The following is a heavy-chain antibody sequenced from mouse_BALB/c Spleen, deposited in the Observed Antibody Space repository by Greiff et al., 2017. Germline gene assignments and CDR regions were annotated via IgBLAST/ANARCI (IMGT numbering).Heavy chain of an antibody. Sequence: VQLQESGAELVKPGASVKLSCKASGYTFTSYYMYWVKQRPGQGLEWIGEINPSNGGTNFNEKFKSKATLTVDKSSSTAYMQLSSLTSEDSAVYYCTRQVAGDYWGQGTTLTVSS. CDR1: GYTFTSYY. V-gene: IGHV1S81*02. CDR3: TRQVAGDY. J-gene: IGHJ2*01. CDR2: INPSNGGT. D-gene: IGHD1-1*01.